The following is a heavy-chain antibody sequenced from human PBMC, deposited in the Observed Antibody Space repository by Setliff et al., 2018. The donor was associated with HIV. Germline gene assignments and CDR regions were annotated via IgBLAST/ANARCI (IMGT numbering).Heavy chain of an antibody. D-gene: IGHD6-6*01. J-gene: IGHJ4*02. Sequence: RLSCAVSGFTFRSYEMNWVRQAPGKGLEWVSYISRSDSTIHYADSVKGRFTISRDNAKNSLYLQMNSLRAEDTAVYYCARGEPSILIEPPAFFDYWGQGTLVTV. CDR3: ARGEPSILIEPPAFFDY. CDR1: GFTFRSYE. CDR2: ISRSDSTI. V-gene: IGHV3-48*03.